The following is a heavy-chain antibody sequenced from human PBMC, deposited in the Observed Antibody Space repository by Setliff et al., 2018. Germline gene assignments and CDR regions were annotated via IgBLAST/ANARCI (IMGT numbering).Heavy chain of an antibody. CDR1: GFTFSSYA. D-gene: IGHD3-22*01. J-gene: IGHJ4*02. V-gene: IGHV3-30*02. CDR2: IRYDGSNK. Sequence: GGSLRLSCAASGFTFSSYAMHWVRKAPGKGLEWVAFIRYDGSNKYYADSVKGRFTISRDNSKNTLYLQMNSLRAEDTAVYYCAKDDYYYDSYFDYWGQGTLVTVSS. CDR3: AKDDYYYDSYFDY.